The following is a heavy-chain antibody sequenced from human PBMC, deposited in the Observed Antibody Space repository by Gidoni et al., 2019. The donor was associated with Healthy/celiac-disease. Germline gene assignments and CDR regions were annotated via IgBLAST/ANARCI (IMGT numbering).Heavy chain of an antibody. Sequence: GSMRLACAASGFTFSSYWMSWVRQAPGKGLALLANIKQDGSEKYNVDSVTCRFTISRDHAKNSLSLQMPSLRAEATAVYYCTRGDLVAGWDYWGQGTLVTVSS. CDR1: GFTFSSYW. J-gene: IGHJ4*02. D-gene: IGHD2-8*02. CDR2: IKQDGSEK. V-gene: IGHV3-7*01. CDR3: TRGDLVAGWDY.